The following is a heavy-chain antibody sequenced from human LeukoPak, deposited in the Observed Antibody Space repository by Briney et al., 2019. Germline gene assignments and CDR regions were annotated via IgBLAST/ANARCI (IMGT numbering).Heavy chain of an antibody. CDR1: GGTFSSYT. CDR3: ARGIPRFLEGENNWFDP. V-gene: IGHV1-69*02. J-gene: IGHJ5*02. Sequence: SVKVSCKASGGTFSSYTISWVRQAPGQGLEWMGRIIPILGIANYAQKFQGRVTITAGKSTSTAYMELSSLRSEDTAVYYCARGIPRFLEGENNWFDPWGQGTLVTVSS. CDR2: IIPILGIA. D-gene: IGHD3-3*01.